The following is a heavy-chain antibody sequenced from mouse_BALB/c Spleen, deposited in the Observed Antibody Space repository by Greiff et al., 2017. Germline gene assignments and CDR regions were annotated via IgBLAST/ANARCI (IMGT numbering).Heavy chain of an antibody. CDR1: GFTFSSYA. J-gene: IGHJ4*01. CDR2: ISSGGSYT. Sequence: EVQRVESGGGLVKPGGSLKLSCAASGFTFSSYAMSWVRQSPEKRLEWVAEISSGGSYTYYPDTVTGRFTISRDNAKNTLYLEMSSLRSEDTAMYYCARDPGNYDSYYAMDYWGQGTSVTVSS. D-gene: IGHD2-1*01. CDR3: ARDPGNYDSYYAMDY. V-gene: IGHV5-9-4*01.